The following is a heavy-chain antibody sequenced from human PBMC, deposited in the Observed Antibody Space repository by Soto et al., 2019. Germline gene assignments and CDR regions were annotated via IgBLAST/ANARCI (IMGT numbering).Heavy chain of an antibody. CDR3: ARVVVVSASSVGYEMDV. V-gene: IGHV3-33*01. J-gene: IGHJ6*02. CDR2: IWYDGSKK. Sequence: QVQLVESGGGVVQPGRSLRLSCAASGFTLSDHGIHWVRQAPGKGLEWVADIWYDGSKKTYADSVKRRFTISRDNFKSTLDLQMNCLRAEDTAVYFCARVVVVSASSVGYEMDVWGQGTTVIVSS. CDR1: GFTLSDHG. D-gene: IGHD2-15*01.